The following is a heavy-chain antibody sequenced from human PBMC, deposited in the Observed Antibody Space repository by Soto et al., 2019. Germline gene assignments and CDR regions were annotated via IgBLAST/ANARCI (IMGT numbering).Heavy chain of an antibody. CDR3: ARLPSRHLVDY. Sequence: SETLSLTCTVSGSSINSSGYYWGWIRQPPGKGLEWIGSMFYGVSTYYNPSLKSRVTVSVDTSKNQFSLNLRSVTAADTAVYYCARLPSRHLVDYWGQGTLVTVSS. CDR2: MFYGVST. V-gene: IGHV4-39*01. J-gene: IGHJ4*02. CDR1: GSSINSSGYY. D-gene: IGHD3-3*02.